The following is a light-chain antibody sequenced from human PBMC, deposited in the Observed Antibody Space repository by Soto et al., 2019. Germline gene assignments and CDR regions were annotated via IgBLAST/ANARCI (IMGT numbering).Light chain of an antibody. V-gene: IGKV3-20*01. J-gene: IGKJ1*01. CDR1: QIVSSSY. Sequence: EIVLTQSPGTLSLSPGERATLFCRVSQIVSSSYLAWYQQKPGQAPRLLIYGASRRATGIADRFSGSGSGAVFTLTISSMELEDFAVYYCQRHRWSSPSWTFGGGTKVEIK. CDR3: QRHRWSSPSWT. CDR2: GAS.